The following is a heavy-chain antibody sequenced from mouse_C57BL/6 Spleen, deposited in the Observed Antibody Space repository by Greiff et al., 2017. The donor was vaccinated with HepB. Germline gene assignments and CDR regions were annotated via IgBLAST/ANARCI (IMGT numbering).Heavy chain of an antibody. CDR3: ARGSSGYAMDY. J-gene: IGHJ4*01. CDR2: IYPSDSET. Sequence: QVQLQQPGAELVRPGSSVKLSCKASGYTFTRYWMDWVKQRPGQGLEWIGNIYPSDSETHYNQKFKDKATLTVDNSSSTAYMQLSSLTSEDSAVYYCARGSSGYAMDYWGQGTSVTVSS. CDR1: GYTFTRYW. D-gene: IGHD3-2*02. V-gene: IGHV1-61*01.